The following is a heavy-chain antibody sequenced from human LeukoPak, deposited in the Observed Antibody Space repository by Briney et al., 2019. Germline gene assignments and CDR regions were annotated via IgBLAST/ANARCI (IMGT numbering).Heavy chain of an antibody. V-gene: IGHV1-69*05. Sequence: SVKVSCKASGGTFSSYAISWARQAPGQGLEWMGGIIPIFGTANYAQKFQGRVTITTDESTSTAYMELSSLRSEDTAVYYCAAYYDSSGYHLYWGQGTLVTVSS. D-gene: IGHD3-22*01. CDR3: AAYYDSSGYHLY. CDR2: IIPIFGTA. J-gene: IGHJ4*02. CDR1: GGTFSSYA.